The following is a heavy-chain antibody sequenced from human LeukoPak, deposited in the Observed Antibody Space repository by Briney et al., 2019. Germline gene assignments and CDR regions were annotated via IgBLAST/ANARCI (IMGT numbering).Heavy chain of an antibody. V-gene: IGHV1-2*06. CDR3: ARDLRTSIAARFYYYGMDV. CDR2: INPNSGGT. Sequence: EASVKVSCKASGYTFTGYYMHWVRQAPGQGLEWMGRINPNSGGTNYAQKFQGRVTMTRDTSISTAYMELSRLRSDDTAVYYCARDLRTSIAARFYYYGMDVWGQGTTVTVSS. D-gene: IGHD6-6*01. CDR1: GYTFTGYY. J-gene: IGHJ6*02.